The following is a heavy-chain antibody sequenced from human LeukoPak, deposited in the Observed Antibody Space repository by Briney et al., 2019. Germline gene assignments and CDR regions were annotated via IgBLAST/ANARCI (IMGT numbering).Heavy chain of an antibody. CDR1: GGSISSSSYY. CDR3: ARGKNGAAAAFDY. CDR2: IYYSGST. V-gene: IGHV4-39*07. J-gene: IGHJ4*02. Sequence: SETLSLTCTVSGGSISSSSYYWGWIRQPPGKGLEWIGSIYYSGSTYYNPSLKSRVTISVDTSKNQFSLKLSSVTAADTAVYYCARGKNGAAAAFDYWGQGTLVTVSS. D-gene: IGHD6-13*01.